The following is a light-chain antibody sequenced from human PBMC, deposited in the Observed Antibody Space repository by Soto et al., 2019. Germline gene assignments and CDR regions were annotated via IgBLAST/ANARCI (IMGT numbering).Light chain of an antibody. CDR3: SSYTRSNSVV. V-gene: IGLV2-14*01. CDR2: EVS. J-gene: IGLJ2*01. Sequence: QSALTQPASVSGSPGQSITISCTGTSSDVGGYDYVSWYQQHPDKAPKLMIYEVSNRPSGVSHRFSGSKSGNTASLTISGLQAEDDADYCCSSYTRSNSVVFGGGTKVTVL. CDR1: SSDVGGYDY.